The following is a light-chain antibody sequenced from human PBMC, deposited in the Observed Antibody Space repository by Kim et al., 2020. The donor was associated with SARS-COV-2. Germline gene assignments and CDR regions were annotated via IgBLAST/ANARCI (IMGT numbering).Light chain of an antibody. CDR1: QSVLNSSNNKNY. CDR2: WAS. CDR3: HQSYGFPPT. J-gene: IGKJ1*01. V-gene: IGKV4-1*01. Sequence: ATINCKSRQSVLNSSNNKNYLAWYQQKAGQPPKLLIYWASTRESGVPDRFSGSGSGTDFTLTISSLQAEDVAVYYCHQSYGFPPTFGQGTKVDIK.